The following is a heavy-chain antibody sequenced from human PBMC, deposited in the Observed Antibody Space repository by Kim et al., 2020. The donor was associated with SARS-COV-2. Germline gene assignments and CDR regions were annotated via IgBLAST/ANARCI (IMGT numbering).Heavy chain of an antibody. Sequence: GGSLRLSCAASGFTFSSYGMHWVRQAPGKGLEWVAVIWYDGSNKYYADSVKGRFTISRDNSKNTLYLQMNSLRAEDTAVYYCARDGSSWYTKRSYYYMDVWGKGTTVTVSS. CDR1: GFTFSSYG. V-gene: IGHV3-33*01. D-gene: IGHD6-13*01. J-gene: IGHJ6*03. CDR3: ARDGSSWYTKRSYYYMDV. CDR2: IWYDGSNK.